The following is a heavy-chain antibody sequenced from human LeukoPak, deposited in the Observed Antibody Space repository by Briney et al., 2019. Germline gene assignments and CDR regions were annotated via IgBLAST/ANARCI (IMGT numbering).Heavy chain of an antibody. Sequence: GGSLRLSCAASGFTFSSYAMSWVRQAPGKGLEWVSSISSSSSYIYYADSVKGRFTISRDNAKNSLYLQMNSLRAEDTAVYYCARTPIYYYDSSGYYYDWGQGTLVTVSS. CDR1: GFTFSSYA. CDR3: ARTPIYYYDSSGYYYD. J-gene: IGHJ4*02. D-gene: IGHD3-22*01. CDR2: ISSSSSYI. V-gene: IGHV3-21*01.